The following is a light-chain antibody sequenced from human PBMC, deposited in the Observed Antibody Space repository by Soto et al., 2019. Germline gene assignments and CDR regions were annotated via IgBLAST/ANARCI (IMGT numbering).Light chain of an antibody. CDR1: QSVGSF. CDR2: DAS. V-gene: IGKV3-11*01. Sequence: EIVLTQSPGTLSLFPGERATLSCRASQSVGSFLAWYQQKSGQTPRLLIYDASNRAPGIPARFSGSESGTDFTLTISSLEPEDFAVYYCQHRSNWLGTFGPGTKVDLK. CDR3: QHRSNWLGT. J-gene: IGKJ3*01.